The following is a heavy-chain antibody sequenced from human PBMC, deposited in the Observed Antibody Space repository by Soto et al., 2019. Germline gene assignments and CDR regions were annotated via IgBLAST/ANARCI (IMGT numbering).Heavy chain of an antibody. D-gene: IGHD6-13*01. CDR3: AREGAAAGGRGDYYYYGMDV. V-gene: IGHV4-30-4*01. CDR2: IYYSGST. Sequence: SETLSLTCTVSGGSISSGDYYRSWIRQPPGKGLEWIGYIYYSGSTYYNPSLKSRVTISVDTSKNQFSLKLSSVTAADTAVYYCAREGAAAGGRGDYYYYGMDVWGQGTTVTVSS. J-gene: IGHJ6*02. CDR1: GGSISSGDYY.